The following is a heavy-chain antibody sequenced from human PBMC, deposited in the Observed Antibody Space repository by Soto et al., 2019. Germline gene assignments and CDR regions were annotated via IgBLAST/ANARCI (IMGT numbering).Heavy chain of an antibody. V-gene: IGHV1-18*01. CDR3: ARDYSYDSSGHDAFDT. CDR1: GYTFTSYG. CDR2: ISAYNGNT. D-gene: IGHD3-22*01. J-gene: IGHJ3*02. Sequence: ASVKVSCKASGYTFTSYGISWVRQAPGQGLEWTGWISAYNGNTNYAQKLQGRVTMTTDTSTRTAYMELRSLRSDDTAVYYCARDYSYDSSGHDAFDTWGQGTLLTVSS.